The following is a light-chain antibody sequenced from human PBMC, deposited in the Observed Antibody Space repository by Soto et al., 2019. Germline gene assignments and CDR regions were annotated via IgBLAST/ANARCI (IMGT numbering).Light chain of an antibody. V-gene: IGKV3-20*01. CDR1: QSVSHNY. Sequence: EVVMQQSLATLSLSPGESSSLSCRASQSVSHNYLAWYQQNPGQDPRLLIYGASSRATGIPDRFSASGSGTDFILTISRLEPEDFAVYYCQQYDRSWTVGQGNKVDIK. J-gene: IGKJ1*01. CDR3: QQYDRSWT. CDR2: GAS.